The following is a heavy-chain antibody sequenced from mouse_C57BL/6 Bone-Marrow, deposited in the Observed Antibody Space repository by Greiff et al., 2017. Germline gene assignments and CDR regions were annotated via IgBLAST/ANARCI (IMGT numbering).Heavy chain of an antibody. Sequence: EVHLVESGPVLVKPGASVKMSCKASGYTFTDYYMNWVKQSHGKSLEWIGVINPYNGGTSYNQKFKGKATLTVDKSSSTAYMELNSLTSEDSAVYYCARWGSYGYFDVWGTGTTVTVSS. CDR2: INPYNGGT. J-gene: IGHJ1*03. CDR1: GYTFTDYY. CDR3: ARWGSYGYFDV. V-gene: IGHV1-19*01.